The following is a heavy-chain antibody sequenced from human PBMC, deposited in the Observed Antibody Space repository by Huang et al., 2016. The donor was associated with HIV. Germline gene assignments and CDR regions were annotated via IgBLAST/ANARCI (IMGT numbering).Heavy chain of an antibody. D-gene: IGHD2-2*01. CDR1: GFSLSTSGVG. Sequence: QMTLKESGPTLVNPTQTLTLTCTFSGFSLSTSGVGVVWLRQPPGKALGWLALIYWDDDQRYSPTLKSRRTITKDTSKYQGVLTMTNMDPVETATYYCAHGDSTSWPNWYFDLWGRGTLVTVSS. CDR2: IYWDDDQ. J-gene: IGHJ2*01. V-gene: IGHV2-5*02. CDR3: AHGDSTSWPNWYFDL.